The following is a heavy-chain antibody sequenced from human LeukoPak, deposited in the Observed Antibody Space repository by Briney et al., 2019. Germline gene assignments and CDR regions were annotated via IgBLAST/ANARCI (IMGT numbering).Heavy chain of an antibody. CDR1: GGSLSNSY. Sequence: SETLSLTCAVYGGSLSNSYWSWIRQPPGKGLEWIGEINHSGSTNYNPSLKSRVTISLDTSKNQFSLKLSSVTAADTAVYYCAREITMVRGVKYYFDYWGQGTLVTVSS. CDR2: INHSGST. D-gene: IGHD3-10*01. V-gene: IGHV4-34*01. CDR3: AREITMVRGVKYYFDY. J-gene: IGHJ4*02.